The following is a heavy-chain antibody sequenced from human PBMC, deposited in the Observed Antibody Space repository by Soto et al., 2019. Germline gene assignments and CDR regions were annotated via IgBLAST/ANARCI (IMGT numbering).Heavy chain of an antibody. D-gene: IGHD3-22*01. V-gene: IGHV3-7*01. CDR2: IRQDESER. CDR3: ARQDSSGYHYFDS. J-gene: IGHJ4*02. CDR1: GFIFSNYW. Sequence: PGGSLSLSCTASGFIFSNYWMSWVRQAPGKGLEWVANIRQDESERYYVDSVKGQFTISRDNAENSLFLQMNSLSADDTGVYYCARQDSSGYHYFDSWGQGTLVTVSS.